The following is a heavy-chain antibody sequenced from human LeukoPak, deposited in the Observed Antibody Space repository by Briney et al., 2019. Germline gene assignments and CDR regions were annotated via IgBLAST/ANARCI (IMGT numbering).Heavy chain of an antibody. Sequence: GGSLRLSCAASEFTVSNNYMSWVRQAPGKGLEWVSVLYSGGRAYYTDSVNGRFTISRDNSKNTLYLQMNSLRAEDTAIYYCAGHTELGYWGQGTLVTVSS. D-gene: IGHD1-26*01. V-gene: IGHV3-66*04. CDR1: EFTVSNNY. CDR3: AGHTELGY. J-gene: IGHJ4*02. CDR2: LYSGGRA.